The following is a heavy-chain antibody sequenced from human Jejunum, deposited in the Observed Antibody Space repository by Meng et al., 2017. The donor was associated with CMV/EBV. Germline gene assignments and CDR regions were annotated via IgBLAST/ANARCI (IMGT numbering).Heavy chain of an antibody. CDR2: ISGSGGST. V-gene: IGHV3-23*01. CDR3: AIGVGNYLDY. Sequence: CAASGFTFSNYAMSWVRQAPGKGLEWVSAISGSGGSTFYADSVKGRFTISRDNTLSTLFLQMNSLRAEDTAVYYCAIGVGNYLDYWGQGTLVTVSS. CDR1: GFTFSNYA. J-gene: IGHJ4*02. D-gene: IGHD3-10*01.